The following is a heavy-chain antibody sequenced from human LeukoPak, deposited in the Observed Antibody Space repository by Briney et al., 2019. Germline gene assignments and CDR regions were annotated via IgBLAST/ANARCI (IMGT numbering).Heavy chain of an antibody. Sequence: GGSLRLSCAASGFTFSSYSMNWVRQAPGKGLEWVSSISSSSSYIYYADSVKGRFTISRDNAKNSLYLQMNSLRAEDTAVYYCARHEGPWAIFGVAHPYYMDVWGKGTTVTVSS. CDR1: GFTFSSYS. CDR2: ISSSSSYI. CDR3: ARHEGPWAIFGVAHPYYMDV. J-gene: IGHJ6*03. V-gene: IGHV3-21*01. D-gene: IGHD3-3*01.